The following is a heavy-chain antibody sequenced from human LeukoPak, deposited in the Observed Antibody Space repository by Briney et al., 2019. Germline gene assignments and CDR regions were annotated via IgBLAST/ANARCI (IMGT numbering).Heavy chain of an antibody. J-gene: IGHJ3*02. V-gene: IGHV1-2*02. CDR2: INPNSGGT. Sequence: ASVKVSCEASGYTFTGYYIHWVRQAPGQGLEWMGWINPNSGGTDYAQKFQGRVTMTRDTSISTAYMELSRLRSDDTAVYYCARDLINGAADAFDIWGQGTMVTVSS. D-gene: IGHD1-20*01. CDR1: GYTFTGYY. CDR3: ARDLINGAADAFDI.